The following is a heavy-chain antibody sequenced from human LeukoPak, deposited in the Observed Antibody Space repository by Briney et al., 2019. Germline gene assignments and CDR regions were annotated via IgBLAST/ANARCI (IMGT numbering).Heavy chain of an antibody. CDR3: ARTGYTSGWYVGSFDY. Sequence: GESLKISCKGSGYSFTSYWIGWVRQMPGKGLEWMGIIYPGDSDTKYNPPFQGQVTISADKSISTAYLQWSSLKASDTAMYYCARTGYTSGWYVGSFDYWGQGTLVTVSS. D-gene: IGHD6-19*01. J-gene: IGHJ4*02. CDR1: GYSFTSYW. V-gene: IGHV5-51*01. CDR2: IYPGDSDT.